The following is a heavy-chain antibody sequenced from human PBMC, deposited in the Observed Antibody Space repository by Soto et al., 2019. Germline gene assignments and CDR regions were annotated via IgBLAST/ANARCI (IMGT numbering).Heavy chain of an antibody. CDR2: IYNSGTT. V-gene: IGHV4-31*03. D-gene: IGHD3-22*01. Sequence: QLQLQESGPGLVKPSQTLSLTCTVSGGSISSGAYYWSWSRQHPGKVLAWLGYIYNSGTTYYNPYLKSRITISVDTSKNQFSLKLSSVTAADTAVYYCARAGSSGYYFDYWGQGTLVTVSS. J-gene: IGHJ4*02. CDR3: ARAGSSGYYFDY. CDR1: GGSISSGAYY.